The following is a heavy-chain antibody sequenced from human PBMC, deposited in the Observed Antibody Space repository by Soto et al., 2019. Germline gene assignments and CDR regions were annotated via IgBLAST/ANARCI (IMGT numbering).Heavy chain of an antibody. CDR3: SADDSARGFGEIHY. V-gene: IGHV3-15*01. D-gene: IGHD3-10*01. J-gene: IGHJ4*02. CDR2: IKSKTSGETA. CDR1: GFFFDPAW. Sequence: EVQLVESGGGFVKPGGSLRLSCAASGFFFDPAWMSWGRLSPGKGLEWVARIKSKTSGETAEYGAPVKGRGTISRDDSTKTVYLEMNSLKSEDTAVYYCSADDSARGFGEIHYWSRGVLVAVSS.